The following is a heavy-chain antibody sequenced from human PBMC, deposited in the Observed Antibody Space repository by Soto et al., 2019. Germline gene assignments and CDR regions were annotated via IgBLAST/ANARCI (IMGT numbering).Heavy chain of an antibody. Sequence: EVQLVESGGGLVQPGGSLRLSCAASGFTFSTYWMSWVRRTPGKGLEWLANIKQDGTEKYYVDSVRGRLTVSRDNAKSSLYLQMNSLRVEDTAVYYCTTSPHRDSERVFVWGQGTAVTVS. V-gene: IGHV3-7*01. CDR3: TTSPHRDSERVFV. CDR1: GFTFSTYW. CDR2: IKQDGTEK. D-gene: IGHD1-26*01. J-gene: IGHJ6*02.